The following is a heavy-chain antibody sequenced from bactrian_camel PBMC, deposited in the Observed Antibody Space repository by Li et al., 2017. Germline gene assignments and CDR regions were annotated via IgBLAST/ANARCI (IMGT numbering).Heavy chain of an antibody. J-gene: IGHJ4*01. CDR2: IGSGGGGT. Sequence: VQLVESGGGLVKPEGSLRLSCAASGFTFRSVAMTWVRQAPGKGLEWVSTIGSGGGGTFYADSVKGRFSISRDDAKNTVYLQLNRLSIDDTAMYYCANLDGHYWGQGTQVTVS. CDR3: ANLDGHY. CDR1: GFTFRSVA. V-gene: IGHV3S40*01.